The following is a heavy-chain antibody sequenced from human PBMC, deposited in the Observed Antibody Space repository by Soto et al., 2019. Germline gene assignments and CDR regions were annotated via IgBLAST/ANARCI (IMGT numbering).Heavy chain of an antibody. CDR2: ISYDGSNK. J-gene: IGHJ6*02. V-gene: IGHV3-30*14. Sequence: QVQLVESGGGVVQPGRSLRLSCAASGFTFSSYAMHWVRQAPGKGLEWVAVISYDGSNKYYADSVKGRFTISRDNSKNPPLFQMNRLRAGDTAVYYWARNYYRFNSGYRFSMGVRGQGTPVTVSS. D-gene: IGHD5-12*01. CDR1: GFTFSSYA. CDR3: ARNYYRFNSGYRFSMGV.